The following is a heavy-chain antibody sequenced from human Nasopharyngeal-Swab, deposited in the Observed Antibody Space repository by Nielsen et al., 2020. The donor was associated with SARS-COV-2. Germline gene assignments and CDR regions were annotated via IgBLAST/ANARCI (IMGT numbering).Heavy chain of an antibody. CDR3: ARGYTSGWYHDY. CDR1: GSLYSNDA. V-gene: IGHV1-3*04. Sequence: ASVKVSCKASGSLYSNDAIHWVRQAPGQGLEWMGYVYMGSGNTRSSEKFQGRVTFTRDQSETTAYMALTGLTSKDTALFFCARGYTSGWYHDYWGQGTLLTVSS. J-gene: IGHJ4*02. CDR2: VYMGSGNT. D-gene: IGHD6-13*01.